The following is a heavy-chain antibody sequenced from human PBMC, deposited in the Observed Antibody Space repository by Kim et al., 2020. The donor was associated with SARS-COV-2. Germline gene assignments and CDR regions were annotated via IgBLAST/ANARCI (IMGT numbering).Heavy chain of an antibody. CDR2: INHSGST. J-gene: IGHJ2*01. CDR1: GGSFSGYY. Sequence: SETLSLTCAVYGGSFSGYYWSWIRQPPGKGLEWIGEINHSGSTNYNPSLKSRVTISVDTSKNQFSLKLSSVTAADTAVYYCARGKGRRGIAAAPDWYFDLWGRGTLVTVSS. D-gene: IGHD6-13*01. V-gene: IGHV4-34*01. CDR3: ARGKGRRGIAAAPDWYFDL.